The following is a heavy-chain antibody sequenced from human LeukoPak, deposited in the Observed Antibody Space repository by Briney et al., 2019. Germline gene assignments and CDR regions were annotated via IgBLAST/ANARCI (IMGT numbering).Heavy chain of an antibody. J-gene: IGHJ4*02. CDR2: IYHSGST. V-gene: IGHV4-30-2*01. D-gene: IGHD6-6*01. Sequence: SEPLSLTCTVSGGSISSGGYYWSWIRQPPGKGLEWIGYIYHSGSTYYNPSLKSRVTISVDRSKNQFSLKLSSVTAADTAVYYCARGHSSSSHFDYWGQGTLVTVSS. CDR1: GGSISSGGYY. CDR3: ARGHSSSSHFDY.